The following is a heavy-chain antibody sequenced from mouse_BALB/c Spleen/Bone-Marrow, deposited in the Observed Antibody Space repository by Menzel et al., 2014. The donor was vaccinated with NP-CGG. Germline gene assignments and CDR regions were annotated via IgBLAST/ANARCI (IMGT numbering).Heavy chain of an antibody. CDR3: ARGGGSYAMDY. V-gene: IGHV1-74*04. CDR1: GYTFTSYW. CDR2: IDPYDSET. J-gene: IGHJ4*01. D-gene: IGHD1-2*01. Sequence: LVESGAELVRPGASVKLSCKASGYTFTSYWMNWVKQRPERGLEWIGRIDPYDSETHYNQKFKDKAMLTVDKSSSTAYTQLSSLTSEDSAVYYCARGGGSYAMDYWGQGTSVTVSS.